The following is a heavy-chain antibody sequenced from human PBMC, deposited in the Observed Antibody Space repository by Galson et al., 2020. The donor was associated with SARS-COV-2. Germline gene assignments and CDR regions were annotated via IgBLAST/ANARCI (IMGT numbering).Heavy chain of an antibody. J-gene: IGHJ3*02. CDR3: AREGIAAAGTAFDI. V-gene: IGHV3-30*04. CDR2: ISYDGSNK. Sequence: GESLKLSCAASGFTFSSYAMHWVRQAPGKGLEWVAVISYDGSNKYYADSVKGRFTISRDNSKNTLYLQMNSLRAEDTAVYYCAREGIAAAGTAFDIGGQGTMVTVSS. CDR1: GFTFSSYA. D-gene: IGHD6-13*01.